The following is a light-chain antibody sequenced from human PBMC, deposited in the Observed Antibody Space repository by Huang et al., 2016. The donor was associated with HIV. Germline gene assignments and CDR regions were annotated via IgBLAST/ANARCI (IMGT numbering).Light chain of an antibody. J-gene: IGKJ1*01. V-gene: IGKV3-20*01. CDR1: QSLSGSY. CDR2: HTS. CDR3: QQYDGSSWS. Sequence: EIVLTQSPGTLSLSPGERATLSCRASQSLSGSYLAWYQQKPGQAPRLLIYHTSSWATGIPDRFSGSGSGTDFTLTSSRLEAEDFAVYYCQQYDGSSWSFGQGTKVEIK.